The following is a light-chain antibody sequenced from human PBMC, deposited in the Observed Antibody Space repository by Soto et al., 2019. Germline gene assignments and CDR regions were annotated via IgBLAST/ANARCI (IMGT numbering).Light chain of an antibody. V-gene: IGKV1-5*01. CDR2: DAS. Sequence: QMSQSPATLSASVGDRVTVPCRASQSISKYLAWYQQKPGKAPKLLIYDASSLESGVPSRFSGSGSGTEFTLTISSLQPDDFATYYCQQYDSYTGTFGQGTKV. J-gene: IGKJ1*01. CDR1: QSISKY. CDR3: QQYDSYTGT.